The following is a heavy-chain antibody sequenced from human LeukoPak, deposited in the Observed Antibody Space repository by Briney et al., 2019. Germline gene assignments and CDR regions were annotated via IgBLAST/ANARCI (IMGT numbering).Heavy chain of an antibody. D-gene: IGHD5-24*01. V-gene: IGHV3-64D*09. Sequence: GGSLRLSCSASGFIFSSYAMYWVRQAPGKGLEYVSAISSDGVTTYYADSVKGRFTISRDNSKNTLYLQMSSLRPEDTAVYYCVKGMATYTYRVPFDFWGQETLVTVSS. J-gene: IGHJ4*02. CDR1: GFIFSSYA. CDR2: ISSDGVTT. CDR3: VKGMATYTYRVPFDF.